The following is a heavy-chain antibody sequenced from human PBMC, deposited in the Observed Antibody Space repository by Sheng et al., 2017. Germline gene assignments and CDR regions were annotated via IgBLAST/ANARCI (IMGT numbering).Heavy chain of an antibody. D-gene: IGHD5-18*01. V-gene: IGHV4-39*07. CDR1: GDSISSSHYY. J-gene: IGHJ4*02. CDR3: ARDRGGYNYGPIDH. Sequence: QLQLQESGPGLVKPSETLSLTCTVSGDSISSSHYYWGWSRQAPGKGLEWIGTVYYSGSTYYNPSLKSRVTISVDTSKNQFSLRLSSVTAADTAVYYCARDRGGYNYGPIDHWGQGMLVTVSS. CDR2: VYYSGST.